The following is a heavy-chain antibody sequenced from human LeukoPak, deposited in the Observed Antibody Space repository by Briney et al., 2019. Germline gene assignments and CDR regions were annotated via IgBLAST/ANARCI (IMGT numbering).Heavy chain of an antibody. CDR1: GASISSVGYY. CDR3: ALKIARTGFY. D-gene: IGHD3-9*01. Sequence: KPSETLSLTCTVSGASISSVGYYWSWIRQHPGTGLGAIGYMSYSGDTYYNASLKSRLTMSLDTSKKQILLNLNSVTAADTAVYYCALKIARTGFYWGHGTLVTVSS. V-gene: IGHV4-31*03. CDR2: MSYSGDT. J-gene: IGHJ4*01.